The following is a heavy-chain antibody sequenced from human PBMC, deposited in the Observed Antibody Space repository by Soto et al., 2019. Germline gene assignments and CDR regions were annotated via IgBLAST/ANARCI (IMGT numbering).Heavy chain of an antibody. V-gene: IGHV3-66*01. D-gene: IGHD4-17*01. CDR1: GFTIYKND. CDR3: AAYGPDSGDGY. J-gene: IGHJ4*02. CDR2: ILFDGSA. Sequence: EVQLVQSGRGLVQPGGSLRLSCVASGFTIYKNDMIWVRQAPGKGLECVAHILFDGSAYYADSVKGRFTISKDNSKNTLYFQMNSLRSEDTAVYYGAAYGPDSGDGYWGQGTLVTVSS.